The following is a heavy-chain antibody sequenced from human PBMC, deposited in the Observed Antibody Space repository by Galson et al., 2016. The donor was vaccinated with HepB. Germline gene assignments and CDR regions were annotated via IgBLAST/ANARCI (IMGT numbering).Heavy chain of an antibody. V-gene: IGHV3-30*18. Sequence: SLRLSCAASGFTFSNFDMHWIRQAPGKGLEWVAVISYDGGNQYYADSMKGRCTISRDNSKNTLSLQMNSLRPEDTAAFYCAKDAHCSNGICNRDYGMDVWGQGTTVTVSS. CDR2: ISYDGGNQ. CDR1: GFTFSNFD. D-gene: IGHD2-8*01. CDR3: AKDAHCSNGICNRDYGMDV. J-gene: IGHJ6*02.